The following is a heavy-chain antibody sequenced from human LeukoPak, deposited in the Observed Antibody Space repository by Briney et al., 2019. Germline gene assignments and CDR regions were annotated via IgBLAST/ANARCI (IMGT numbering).Heavy chain of an antibody. J-gene: IGHJ6*03. Sequence: PGGSLRLSCAASGFTFSDYYMSWIRQAPGKGLEWVSYISSSGSTIYYADSVKGRFTISRDNAKNSLYLQMNSLRAEDTAVYYCAREREEYCSSTSCRRVSYYYYMDVWGKGTTVTVSS. D-gene: IGHD2-2*01. CDR3: AREREEYCSSTSCRRVSYYYYMDV. V-gene: IGHV3-11*01. CDR1: GFTFSDYY. CDR2: ISSSGSTI.